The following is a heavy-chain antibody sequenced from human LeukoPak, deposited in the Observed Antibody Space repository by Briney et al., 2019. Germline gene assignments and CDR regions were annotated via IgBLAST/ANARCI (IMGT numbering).Heavy chain of an antibody. Sequence: ASVKVSCKASGYTFTSYYMHWVRQAPGQGLEWMGIINPSAGSTSYAQKFQGRVTMTRDTSTSTVYMELSSLRSEDTAAYYCARSFNRPVYDSSGYYPLDIWGQGTMVTVSS. CDR3: ARSFNRPVYDSSGYYPLDI. J-gene: IGHJ3*02. V-gene: IGHV1-46*01. CDR1: GYTFTSYY. D-gene: IGHD3-22*01. CDR2: INPSAGST.